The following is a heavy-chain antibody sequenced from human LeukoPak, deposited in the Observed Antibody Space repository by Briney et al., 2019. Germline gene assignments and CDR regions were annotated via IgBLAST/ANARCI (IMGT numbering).Heavy chain of an antibody. J-gene: IGHJ6*02. D-gene: IGHD6-19*01. V-gene: IGHV4-59*08. CDR1: GGSISSYY. CDR3: ARLGRGIAVALDYYYGMDV. CDR2: MYYSGST. Sequence: SETLSLTCSVSGGSISSYYWSWIRQPPGKGLEWIGHMYYSGSTNYNPSLTSRVTTSVDTSKNQFSLKLSSVTAADTAVYYCARLGRGIAVALDYYYGMDVWGQGTTVTVSS.